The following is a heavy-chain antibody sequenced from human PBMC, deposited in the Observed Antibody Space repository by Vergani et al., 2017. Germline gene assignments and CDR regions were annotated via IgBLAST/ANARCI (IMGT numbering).Heavy chain of an antibody. Sequence: EVQLLESGGGLVQPGGSLRLSCAASGFTFSNAWMSWVRQAPGKGLEWVGRIKRKTDGGTTDYAAPVKGRFTISRDDSKNTLYLQMNRLKTEDTAVYYCATDAYFEVVPAGWGQGTLVTVSS. CDR3: ATDAYFEVVPAG. V-gene: IGHV3-15*01. CDR2: IKRKTDGGTT. D-gene: IGHD2-2*01. J-gene: IGHJ4*02. CDR1: GFTFSNAW.